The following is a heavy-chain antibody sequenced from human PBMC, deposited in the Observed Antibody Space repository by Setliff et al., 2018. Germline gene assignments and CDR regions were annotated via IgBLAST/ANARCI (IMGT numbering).Heavy chain of an antibody. CDR2: INHSGNT. V-gene: IGHV4-34*01. J-gene: IGHJ4*02. D-gene: IGHD6-6*01. Sequence: SETLSLTCAASGGSLSDYYWTWIRQPPGKGLEWIGEINHSGNTNSKPSLKSRVTITVDPSKNQFSLKLNSVTAADTAVYYCARGRNIAARLFDSWGQGTLVTVSS. CDR1: GGSLSDYY. CDR3: ARGRNIAARLFDS.